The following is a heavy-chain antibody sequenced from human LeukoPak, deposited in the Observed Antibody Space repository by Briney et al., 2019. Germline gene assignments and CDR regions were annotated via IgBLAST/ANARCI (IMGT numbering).Heavy chain of an antibody. CDR3: ARHQDILTGYYPFDY. J-gene: IGHJ4*02. D-gene: IGHD3-9*01. Sequence: SETLSLTCTVSGGSMSSYYWSWIRQSPGKGLEWIGYSYYSGSTNYNPSLKSRVTISVDTSKNQFSLKLSSVTAADTAVYYCARHQDILTGYYPFDYWGQGTLVTVSS. CDR2: SYYSGST. CDR1: GGSMSSYY. V-gene: IGHV4-59*08.